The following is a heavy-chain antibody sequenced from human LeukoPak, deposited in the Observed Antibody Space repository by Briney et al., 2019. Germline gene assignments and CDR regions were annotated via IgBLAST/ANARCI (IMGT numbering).Heavy chain of an antibody. D-gene: IGHD3-10*01. CDR3: ARLEYYYVSGNYYKLFDY. CDR2: ISSSGSTI. Sequence: PGGFLRLSSAASGFNFSIYAMSWVRQDPGKGLESISAISSSGSTIYFADSVKGRFTISRDNAKNSLYLQMNSLRDEDTAVYYCARLEYYYVSGNYYKLFDYWGQGTLVTVCS. V-gene: IGHV3-48*02. J-gene: IGHJ4*02. CDR1: GFNFSIYA.